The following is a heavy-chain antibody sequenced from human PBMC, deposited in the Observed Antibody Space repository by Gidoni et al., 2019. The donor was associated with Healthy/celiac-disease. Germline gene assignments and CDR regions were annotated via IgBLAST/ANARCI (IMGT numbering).Heavy chain of an antibody. D-gene: IGHD4-17*01. CDR3: AKDRLTTVTNNWFDP. Sequence: QVQLVESGGGVVQPGRSLRLSCAASGFTFSSYGMHWVRQAPGKGLEWVAVISYDGSNKYYADSVKGRFTISRDNSKNTLYLQMNSLRAEDTAVYYCAKDRLTTVTNNWFDPWGQGTLVTVSS. J-gene: IGHJ5*02. CDR2: ISYDGSNK. V-gene: IGHV3-30*18. CDR1: GFTFSSYG.